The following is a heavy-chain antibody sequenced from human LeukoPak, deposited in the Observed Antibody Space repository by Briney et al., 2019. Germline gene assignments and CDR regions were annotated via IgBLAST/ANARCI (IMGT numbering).Heavy chain of an antibody. Sequence: GGSLRLSCAASGSTFSSDWMSWVRQAPGKGLEWVANIKQDGGEKYYVDSVKGRFTISRDNAKNSLYLQINSLRAEDTAVYYCARDGYYYGSGSYFYYWGQGTLVTVSS. CDR1: GSTFSSDW. D-gene: IGHD3-10*01. CDR3: ARDGYYYGSGSYFYY. CDR2: IKQDGGEK. V-gene: IGHV3-7*01. J-gene: IGHJ4*02.